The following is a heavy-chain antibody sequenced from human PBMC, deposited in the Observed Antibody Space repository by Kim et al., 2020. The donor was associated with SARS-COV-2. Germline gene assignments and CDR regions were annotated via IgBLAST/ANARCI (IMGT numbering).Heavy chain of an antibody. J-gene: IGHJ4*02. V-gene: IGHV4-31*03. CDR2: IKYTGTT. D-gene: IGHD1-26*01. Sequence: SETLSLTCTVSGGSISSDGYYWSWIRQHAGKLLECLGYIKYTGTTYYNPSKQSRVTTSVDTSKNHSLLMLSSATAAEAANYYCARLVNGTVGAEEWGQGTLVTVSS. CDR3: ARLVNGTVGAEE. CDR1: GGSISSDGYY.